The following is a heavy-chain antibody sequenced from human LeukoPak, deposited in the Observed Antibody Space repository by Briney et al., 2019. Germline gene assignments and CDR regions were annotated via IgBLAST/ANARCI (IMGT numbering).Heavy chain of an antibody. Sequence: GGSLRLSCAASGFTFSSYVMSWVRQAPGKGLEWVSYITSSSSTIYYADSVKGRFTISRDNAKNSLYLQMNSLRAEDTAVYYCARDSPSGSYGYWGQGTLVTVSS. CDR1: GFTFSSYV. V-gene: IGHV3-48*01. CDR2: ITSSSSTI. D-gene: IGHD1-26*01. J-gene: IGHJ4*02. CDR3: ARDSPSGSYGY.